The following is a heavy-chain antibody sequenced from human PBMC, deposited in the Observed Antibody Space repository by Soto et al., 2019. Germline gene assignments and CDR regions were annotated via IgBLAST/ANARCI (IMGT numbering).Heavy chain of an antibody. V-gene: IGHV3-9*01. D-gene: IGHD2-15*01. CDR3: AKVYCSGGSCHETHFDY. Sequence: GGSLRLSCAASGFTFDDYAMHWVRQAPGKGLEWVSGISWNSGSIGYADSVKGRFTISRDNAKNSLYLQMNSLRAEDTALYYCAKVYCSGGSCHETHFDYWGQGTLVTVSS. CDR2: ISWNSGSI. CDR1: GFTFDDYA. J-gene: IGHJ4*02.